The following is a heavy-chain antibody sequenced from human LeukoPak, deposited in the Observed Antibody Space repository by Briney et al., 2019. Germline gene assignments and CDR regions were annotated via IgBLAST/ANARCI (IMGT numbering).Heavy chain of an antibody. CDR1: GFSFSDCA. Sequence: GGSLRLSCAASGFSFSDCAMSWVRQAPGRGLEWVSSISGSAGSTYYADSMKGRFTISRDNPKNTLHLEMNSLRAEDTAIYYCTKGMATIRRHIDSWGQGILVTVSS. CDR3: TKGMATIRRHIDS. CDR2: ISGSAGST. D-gene: IGHD5-24*01. J-gene: IGHJ4*02. V-gene: IGHV3-23*01.